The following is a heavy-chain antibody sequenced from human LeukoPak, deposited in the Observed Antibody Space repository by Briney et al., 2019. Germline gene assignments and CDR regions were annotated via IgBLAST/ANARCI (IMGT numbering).Heavy chain of an antibody. CDR2: IYSGGST. V-gene: IGHV3-66*02. J-gene: IGHJ4*02. CDR3: ASLGY. CDR1: GITVSGNY. D-gene: IGHD3-16*01. Sequence: GGSLRRSCAVSGITVSGNYMTWVRQAPGKGLNWVSAIYSGGSTYYADSVKGRFTISRDNSKNTLYLQMNSLRPEDTAVYYCASLGYWGQGTLVTVSS.